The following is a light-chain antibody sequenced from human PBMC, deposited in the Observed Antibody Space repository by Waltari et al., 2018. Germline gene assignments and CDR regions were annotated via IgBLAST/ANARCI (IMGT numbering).Light chain of an antibody. V-gene: IGLV1-47*01. CDR2: RDS. J-gene: IGLJ2*01. Sequence: QSALSQPPSASAYPGQGVTISCSGSNSTIGFNPVFWYHHVPGTAPKLVIFRDSQRPSGVPGRFSGSKSGTSASLAISGLRSEDEADYYCASWDQSLRGVVFGGGTKLTVL. CDR1: NSTIGFNP. CDR3: ASWDQSLRGVV.